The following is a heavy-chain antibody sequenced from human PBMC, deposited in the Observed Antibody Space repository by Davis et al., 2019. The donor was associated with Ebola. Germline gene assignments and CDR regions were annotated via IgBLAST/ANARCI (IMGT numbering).Heavy chain of an antibody. CDR1: GFTFSSYW. V-gene: IGHV3-7*01. CDR3: ARPGNPYYYYYGMDV. J-gene: IGHJ6*02. Sequence: GGSLRLSCAASGFTFSSYWMSWVRQAPGKGLEWVANIKQDGSEKYYADSVKGRFTISRDNSKNTLYLQMNSLRAEDTAVYYCARPGNPYYYYYGMDVWGQGTTVTVSS. CDR2: IKQDGSEK.